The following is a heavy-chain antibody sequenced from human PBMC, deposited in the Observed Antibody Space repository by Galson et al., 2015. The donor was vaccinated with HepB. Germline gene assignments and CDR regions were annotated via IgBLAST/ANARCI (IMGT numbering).Heavy chain of an antibody. CDR3: ARHHCTSSSCFYDY. Sequence: SLRLSCAASGFSFSDHYMSWIHQAPGRGLQWLAYISSSGATTDYAGSVKGRFTISRDNVETSLYLQLNSLRAEDTAVYYCARHHCTSSSCFYDYWGQGTLVTVSS. CDR2: ISSSGATT. CDR1: GFSFSDHY. V-gene: IGHV3-11*01. D-gene: IGHD6-19*01. J-gene: IGHJ4*02.